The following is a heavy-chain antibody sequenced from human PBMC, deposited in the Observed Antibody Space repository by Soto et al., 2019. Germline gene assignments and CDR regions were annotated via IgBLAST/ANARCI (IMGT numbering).Heavy chain of an antibody. CDR1: GGSISSGGYY. J-gene: IGHJ5*02. D-gene: IGHD3-10*01. V-gene: IGHV4-31*03. CDR2: IYYSGST. CDR3: ARYYGSGSYYLNWFDP. Sequence: TLSLTCTVSGGSISSGGYYWSWIRQHPGKGLEWIGYIYYSGSTYYNPSLKSRVTISVDTSKNQFSLKLSSVTAADTAVYYCARYYGSGSYYLNWFDPWGQGTLVTVSS.